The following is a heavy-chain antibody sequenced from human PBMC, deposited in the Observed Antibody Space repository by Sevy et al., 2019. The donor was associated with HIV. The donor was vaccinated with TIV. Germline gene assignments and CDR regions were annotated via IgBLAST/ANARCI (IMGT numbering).Heavy chain of an antibody. CDR3: AKDQRDYYDSSDDAYDI. J-gene: IGHJ3*02. CDR2: ISGSGGST. CDR1: GFTFSSYA. D-gene: IGHD3-22*01. V-gene: IGHV3-23*01. Sequence: GESLKISCGASGFTFSSYAMSWVRQAPGKGLEWVSAISGSGGSTYYADSVKGRFTISRDNSKNTLYLQMNCLRAEDTAVYYCAKDQRDYYDSSDDAYDIWGQGTMVTVSS.